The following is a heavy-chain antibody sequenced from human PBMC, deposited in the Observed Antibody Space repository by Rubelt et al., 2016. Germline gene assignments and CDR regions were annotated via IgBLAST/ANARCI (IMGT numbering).Heavy chain of an antibody. D-gene: IGHD4-17*01. V-gene: IGHV4-34*01. Sequence: QVQLQQWGAGLLKPSETLSFTCAVYGGSFSGFYWTWIRQSPGEGLEWIGEIDFSGSTNYNPSLASRVTISVDTTKNQFSRKLGSVTAADSAVYYCARDVNGDGIYYYYYGMDVWGQGTTVTVSS. CDR2: IDFSGST. CDR1: GGSFSGFY. CDR3: ARDVNGDGIYYYYYGMDV. J-gene: IGHJ6*02.